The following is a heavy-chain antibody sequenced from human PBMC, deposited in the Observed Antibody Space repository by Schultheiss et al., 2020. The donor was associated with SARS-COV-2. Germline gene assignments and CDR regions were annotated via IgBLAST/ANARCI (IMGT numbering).Heavy chain of an antibody. CDR2: INHSGST. Sequence: SETLSLTCAVYGGSFSGYYWSWIRQPPGKGLEWIGEINHSGSTNYNPSLKSRVTISVDTSKNQFSLKLSSVTAADTAVYYCARDSSSYSRYYYYGMDVWGQGTTVTVSS. CDR1: GGSFSGYY. J-gene: IGHJ6*02. D-gene: IGHD6-6*01. CDR3: ARDSSSYSRYYYYGMDV. V-gene: IGHV4-34*01.